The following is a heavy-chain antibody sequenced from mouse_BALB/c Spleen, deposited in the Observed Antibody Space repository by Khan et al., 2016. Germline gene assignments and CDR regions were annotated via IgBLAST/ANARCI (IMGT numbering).Heavy chain of an antibody. CDR3: GRYGDDYGRRYDAMDY. CDR2: ISSSGRT. Sequence: SGPTLVKPSQTLSLPCSVTGYSIPSGYWNWIRKFPGNKLESMGYISSSGRTSYNPSLKSRISITRDTSKNQCYLQLNSLHTQAPANSSGGRYGDDYGRRYDAMDYWGQGTSVSVSS. V-gene: IGHV3-8*02. CDR1: GYSIPSGY. D-gene: IGHD1-1*01. J-gene: IGHJ4*01.